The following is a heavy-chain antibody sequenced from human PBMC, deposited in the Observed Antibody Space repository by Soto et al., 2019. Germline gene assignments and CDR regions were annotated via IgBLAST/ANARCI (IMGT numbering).Heavy chain of an antibody. D-gene: IGHD1-26*01. CDR2: IWYDGSNK. V-gene: IGHV3-33*01. Sequence: QVQLVESGGGVVQPGRSLRLSCAASGFTFSSYGMHWVRQAPGKGLEWVAVIWYDGSNKYYADSVKGRFTISRDNSKNTLYLQMNSLRAEDTAVYYCARGGRPTDPYNWFDPWGQGTLVTVSS. CDR1: GFTFSSYG. J-gene: IGHJ5*02. CDR3: ARGGRPTDPYNWFDP.